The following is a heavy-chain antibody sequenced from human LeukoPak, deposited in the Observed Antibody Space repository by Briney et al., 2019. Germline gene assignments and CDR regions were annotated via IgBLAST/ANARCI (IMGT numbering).Heavy chain of an antibody. V-gene: IGHV4-59*01. Sequence: PSETLSLTSTASGGSISSYYWSWIRQPPGKGLEWIGYIYYSGSTNYNPSLKSRVTISVDTSTNQFSLQLSSVPAADTAVYYCARASDFWSGYRDGGRYFDYWGQGTLVTVSS. CDR3: ARASDFWSGYRDGGRYFDY. CDR1: GGSISSYY. J-gene: IGHJ4*02. CDR2: IYYSGST. D-gene: IGHD3-3*01.